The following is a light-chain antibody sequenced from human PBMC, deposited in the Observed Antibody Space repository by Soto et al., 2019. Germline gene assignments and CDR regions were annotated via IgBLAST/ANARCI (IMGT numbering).Light chain of an antibody. Sequence: QSALTQPASVSGWPGQSITIYCTGTSSEVGGSDYVSWDQLSPGKAPKLLIYDVDRPSGVSNRFSGSKSGNTASLTISGLQAEDEADYYCNSYTSGGTLVFGGGTQLTVL. V-gene: IGLV2-14*01. CDR2: DV. CDR3: NSYTSGGTLV. J-gene: IGLJ3*02. CDR1: SSEVGGSDY.